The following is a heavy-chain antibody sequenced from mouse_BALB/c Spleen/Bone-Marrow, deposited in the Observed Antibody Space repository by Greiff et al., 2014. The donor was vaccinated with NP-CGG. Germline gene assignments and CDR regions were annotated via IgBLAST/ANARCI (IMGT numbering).Heavy chain of an antibody. V-gene: IGHV1S41*01. CDR3: ARERYGYDGWYFDV. J-gene: IGHJ1*01. CDR2: IAPGSGST. Sequence: DLVRPGASVKLSCKTSGYTFTNYWINWIKQRPGQGLEWLGRIAPGSGSTYYNEMFKVKAPLTVDTSSSTAYIQLSSLSSEDSAVYCCARERYGYDGWYFDVWGAGTTVTVSS. D-gene: IGHD2-2*01. CDR1: GYTFTNYW.